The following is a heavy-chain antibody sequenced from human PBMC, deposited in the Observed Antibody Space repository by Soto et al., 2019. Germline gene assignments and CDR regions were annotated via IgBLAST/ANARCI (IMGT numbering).Heavy chain of an antibody. J-gene: IGHJ4*02. D-gene: IGHD6-6*01. CDR2: ISAYNGNT. CDR3: ARRTPPYSSSPDLEDY. Sequence: QVQLVQSGAEVKKPGASVKVSCKASGYTFTSYGISWVRQAPGQGLGWMGWISAYNGNTNYAQKLQGRVTMTTDTSTSTAYMELRSLRSDDTAVYYCARRTPPYSSSPDLEDYWGQGTLVTVSS. CDR1: GYTFTSYG. V-gene: IGHV1-18*01.